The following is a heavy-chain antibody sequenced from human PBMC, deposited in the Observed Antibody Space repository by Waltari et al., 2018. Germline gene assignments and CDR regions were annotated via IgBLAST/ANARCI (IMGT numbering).Heavy chain of an antibody. CDR2: IYSGGST. CDR3: ARDEYSSSWYRENYYYYGMDV. Sequence: EVQLVESGGGLVQPGGSLRLSCAASGFTVSSNYMSWVRQAPGKGLGLVSVIYSGGSTYYADSVKGRFTISRDNSKNTLYLQMNSLRAEDTAVYYCARDEYSSSWYRENYYYYGMDVWGQGTTVTVSS. J-gene: IGHJ6*02. CDR1: GFTVSSNY. D-gene: IGHD6-13*01. V-gene: IGHV3-66*02.